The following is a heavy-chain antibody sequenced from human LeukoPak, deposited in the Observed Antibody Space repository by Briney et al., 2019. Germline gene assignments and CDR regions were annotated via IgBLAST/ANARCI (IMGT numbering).Heavy chain of an antibody. V-gene: IGHV5-10-1*01. CDR3: ARALRITSGGGRGAFDV. Sequence: KRGESCHIPCKGSGYSFTNYWISWVRQMPGKGLEWMGRIDPSDSYTNYSPSFQGHLTISADKSISTAYLQWSSLKASDTAMYYCARALRITSGGGRGAFDVGSQGTMVTVSS. J-gene: IGHJ3*01. CDR1: GYSFTNYW. CDR2: IDPSDSYT. D-gene: IGHD3-16*01.